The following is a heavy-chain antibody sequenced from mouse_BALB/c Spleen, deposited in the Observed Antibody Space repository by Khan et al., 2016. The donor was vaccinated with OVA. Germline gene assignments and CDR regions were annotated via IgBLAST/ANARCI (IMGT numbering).Heavy chain of an antibody. D-gene: IGHD4-1*01. J-gene: IGHJ3*01. CDR3: ARAGWDVFAY. V-gene: IGHV1-77*01. CDR1: GYTFTDYV. CDR2: IYPGSDST. Sequence: QVQLQQSGPELVKPGASVKMSCKASGYTFTDYVMNWVKQRNGQGLEWLGQIYPGSDSTYYNEKFKGKATLTADRSSSTAYMQLSNLTYEDSAVYFCARAGWDVFAYWGQGTLVTVSA.